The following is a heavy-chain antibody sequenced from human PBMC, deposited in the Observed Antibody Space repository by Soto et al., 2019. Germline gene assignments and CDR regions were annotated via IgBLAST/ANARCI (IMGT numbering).Heavy chain of an antibody. CDR2: ISYDGSNK. CDR3: ARDNSIVVDVGDAFDI. V-gene: IGHV3-30-3*01. Sequence: QVQLVESGGGVVQPGRSLRLSCAASGFTFSSYAMNWVRQAPGKGLEWVAVISYDGSNKYYADSVKGRFTISRDNSKNTLYLQMNSLRAEDTAVYYCARDNSIVVDVGDAFDIWGQGTMVTVSS. J-gene: IGHJ3*02. CDR1: GFTFSSYA. D-gene: IGHD3-22*01.